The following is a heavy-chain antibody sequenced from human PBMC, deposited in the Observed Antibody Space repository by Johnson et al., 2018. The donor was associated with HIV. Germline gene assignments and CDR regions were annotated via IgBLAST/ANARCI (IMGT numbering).Heavy chain of an antibody. Sequence: EQLVESGGGLIQPGGSLRLSCAASGFTVSNNYMTWVRQAPGKGLEWVSVIYSGGSTYYADSVKGRFIISRDNSKNTLYLQMNSLRAEDTAVYYCASREPYYYDSSGYLAFDIWGQGTMVTVSS. V-gene: IGHV3-53*01. CDR1: GFTVSNNY. CDR3: ASREPYYYDSSGYLAFDI. J-gene: IGHJ3*02. CDR2: IYSGGST. D-gene: IGHD3-22*01.